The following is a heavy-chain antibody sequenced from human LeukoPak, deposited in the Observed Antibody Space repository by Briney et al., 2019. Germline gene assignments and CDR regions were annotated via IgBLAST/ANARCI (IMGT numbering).Heavy chain of an antibody. V-gene: IGHV4-34*01. CDR1: GGSFSGYY. Sequence: SETLSLTCAVYGGSFSGYYWSWIRQPPGKGLEWIGEINHSGSTNYNPSLKSRVTISVDTSKNQFSLKLSSVTAADTAVYYCARAGAGTNYYYYYGMDVWGQGTTVTVSS. CDR3: ARAGAGTNYYYYYGMDV. J-gene: IGHJ6*02. CDR2: INHSGST. D-gene: IGHD1/OR15-1a*01.